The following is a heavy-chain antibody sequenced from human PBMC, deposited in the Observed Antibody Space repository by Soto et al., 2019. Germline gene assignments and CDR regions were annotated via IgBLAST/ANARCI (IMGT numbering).Heavy chain of an antibody. CDR2: INHSGST. Sequence: PSETLSLSCAVYGGSFSGYYWSWIRQPPGKGLEWIGEINHSGSTNYNPSLKSRVTISVDTSKNQFSLKLSSVTAADTAVYYCASHPVTVTTGFYYYGMDVWGQGTTVTVSS. CDR3: ASHPVTVTTGFYYYGMDV. D-gene: IGHD4-4*01. CDR1: GGSFSGYY. V-gene: IGHV4-34*01. J-gene: IGHJ6*02.